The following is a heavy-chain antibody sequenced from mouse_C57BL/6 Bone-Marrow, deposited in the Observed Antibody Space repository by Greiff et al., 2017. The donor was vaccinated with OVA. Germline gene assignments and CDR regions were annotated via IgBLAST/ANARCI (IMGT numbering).Heavy chain of an antibody. J-gene: IGHJ2*01. V-gene: IGHV1-64*01. D-gene: IGHD2-1*01. CDR3: VYGNYDDFDY. Sequence: QVQLQQPGAELVKPGASVKLSCKASGYTFTSYWMHWVKQRPGQGLEWIGMIHPNRGSTNYNEKFTSKATLTVDKSSSTAYMQLSSLTSEDSAVYYCVYGNYDDFDYWGQGTTLTVSS. CDR1: GYTFTSYW. CDR2: IHPNRGST.